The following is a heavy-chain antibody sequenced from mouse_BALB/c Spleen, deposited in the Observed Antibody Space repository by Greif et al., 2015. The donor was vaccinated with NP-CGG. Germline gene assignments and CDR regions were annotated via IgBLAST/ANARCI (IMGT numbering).Heavy chain of an antibody. Sequence: VQLQQSGPELVKPGASVKISCKASGYTFTDYNMHWVKQSHGESLEWIGYIYPYNGGTGYNQKYKSKATLTVDNSSSTAYMELRSLTSEDSAVYYCARSYGNYLPYYFDYWGQGTTLTVSS. J-gene: IGHJ2*01. CDR2: IYPYNGGT. V-gene: IGHV1S29*02. CDR3: ARSYGNYLPYYFDY. CDR1: GYTFTDYN. D-gene: IGHD2-1*01.